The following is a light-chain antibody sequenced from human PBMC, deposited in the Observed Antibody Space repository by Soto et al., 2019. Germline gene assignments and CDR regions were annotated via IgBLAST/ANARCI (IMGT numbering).Light chain of an antibody. V-gene: IGKV3-20*01. CDR1: QTVTISF. J-gene: IGKJ1*01. CDR3: QQYNDWPPWT. CDR2: GAS. Sequence: ELVLTQSPGTQSLSPGQRAKLSCRASQTVTISFLAWYPRKPGQAPRLLIYGASDRATGIPDRFSGSGSGTDFTLTISSLQSEDFAVYYCQQYNDWPPWTFGQGTKVDIK.